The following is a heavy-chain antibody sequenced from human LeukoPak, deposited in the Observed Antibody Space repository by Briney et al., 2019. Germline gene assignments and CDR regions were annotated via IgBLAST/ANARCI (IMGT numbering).Heavy chain of an antibody. CDR3: ARANVLTGYYILDH. Sequence: VKVSYKASGYTFTGYYMHWVRQAPGQGLEWMGWINPNSDDTSFAQRFQGRVTMTRDTSISTAYMELSRLRSDDTAVYYCARANVLTGYYILDHWGQGTLVTVSS. CDR1: GYTFTGYY. J-gene: IGHJ4*02. D-gene: IGHD3-9*01. CDR2: INPNSDDT. V-gene: IGHV1-2*02.